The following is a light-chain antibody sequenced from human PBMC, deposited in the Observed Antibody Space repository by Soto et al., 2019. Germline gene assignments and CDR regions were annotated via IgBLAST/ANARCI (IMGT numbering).Light chain of an antibody. J-gene: IGKJ5*01. Sequence: EIVLTQSPATLSLSPRERATLFCRASQSLSSYLAWFQQKPGQAPRLLIYDTSSRATGIPARFSGSGSGTDFTLTISSLEPEDFAVYYCQQRTNWRITFGQGTRLEI. CDR3: QQRTNWRIT. CDR1: QSLSSY. V-gene: IGKV3-11*01. CDR2: DTS.